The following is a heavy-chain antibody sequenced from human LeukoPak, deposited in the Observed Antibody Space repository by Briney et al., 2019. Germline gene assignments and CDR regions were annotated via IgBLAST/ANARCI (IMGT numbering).Heavy chain of an antibody. J-gene: IGHJ3*02. D-gene: IGHD6-19*01. CDR3: AKDRQWLVPGAFDI. Sequence: PGGSLRLSCAASGFTFRNYGMHWVRQAPGKGLEWVAFIRYDGSNKYYVDPVNGRFTISRDNSKNTLYLQMNSLRAVDTAVYYCAKDRQWLVPGAFDIWGQGTMVTVSS. V-gene: IGHV3-30*02. CDR2: IRYDGSNK. CDR1: GFTFRNYG.